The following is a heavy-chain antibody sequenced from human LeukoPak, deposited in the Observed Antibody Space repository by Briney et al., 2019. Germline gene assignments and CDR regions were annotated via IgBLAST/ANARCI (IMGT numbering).Heavy chain of an antibody. CDR1: GYTFTGYY. CDR2: INPNSGGT. CDR3: ARACRYYDSRGYLRPANWFDP. V-gene: IGHV1-2*02. Sequence: ASVKVSCKASGYTFTGYYMHWVRQAPGQGLEWMGWINPNSGGTNYAQKFQGRVTMTRDTSISTAYMELSRLRSDDTAVYYCARACRYYDSRGYLRPANWFDPWGQGTLVTVSS. J-gene: IGHJ5*02. D-gene: IGHD3-22*01.